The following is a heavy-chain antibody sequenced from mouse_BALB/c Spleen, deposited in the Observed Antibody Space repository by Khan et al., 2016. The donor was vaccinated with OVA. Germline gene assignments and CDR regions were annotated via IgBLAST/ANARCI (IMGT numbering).Heavy chain of an antibody. Sequence: MQLEESGGDLVKPGGSLKLSCAASGFTFSTFGMSWVRQTPDKRLEWVATISTGGSYTYYHDIVKGRFIISRDNAKNTLDLQMNSLKSEDTAMYDCTRLAYYYGSEGFAYWGQGTLVTVSA. CDR3: TRLAYYYGSEGFAY. CDR2: ISTGGSYT. D-gene: IGHD1-1*01. J-gene: IGHJ3*01. V-gene: IGHV5-6*01. CDR1: GFTFSTFG.